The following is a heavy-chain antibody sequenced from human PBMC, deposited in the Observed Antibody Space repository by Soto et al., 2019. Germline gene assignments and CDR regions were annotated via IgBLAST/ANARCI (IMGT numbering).Heavy chain of an antibody. J-gene: IGHJ4*02. CDR3: ARHAAYCGGDCSTPFDY. CDR1: GGSISSGGYY. CDR2: IYYSGST. V-gene: IGHV4-39*01. D-gene: IGHD2-21*02. Sequence: SETLSLTCTVSGGSISSGGYYWSWIRQHPGKGLEWIGYIYYSGSTYYNPSLKSRVTISVDTSKNQFSLKLSSVTAADTAVYYCARHAAYCGGDCSTPFDYWGQGTLVTVSS.